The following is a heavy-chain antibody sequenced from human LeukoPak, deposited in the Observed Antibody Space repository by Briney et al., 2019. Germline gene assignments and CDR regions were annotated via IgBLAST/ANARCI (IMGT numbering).Heavy chain of an antibody. D-gene: IGHD3-16*02. J-gene: IGHJ4*02. Sequence: GGSLRLSCAAPGFTFSIYGISCVRQAPGKGLEWVSYISSSGSNSYHADSVKGRFSISRDNSKNSLYLQMNSLRAEDTAMYFCASGYRSGPICAWGQGTLVTVSS. CDR3: ASGYRSGPICA. CDR2: ISSSGSNS. V-gene: IGHV3-48*01. CDR1: GFTFSIYG.